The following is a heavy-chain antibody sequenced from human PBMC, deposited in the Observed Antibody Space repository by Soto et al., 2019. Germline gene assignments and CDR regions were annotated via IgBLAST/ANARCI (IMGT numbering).Heavy chain of an antibody. CDR2: IIPIFGTA. Sequence: EASVKVSCKASGGTFSSYAISWVRQAPGQGLEWMGGIIPIFGTANYAQKFQGRVTITADESTSTAYMELSSLRSEDTAVYYCARVAMATIPPYFDYWGQGTLVTVSS. J-gene: IGHJ4*02. CDR3: ARVAMATIPPYFDY. D-gene: IGHD5-12*01. CDR1: GGTFSSYA. V-gene: IGHV1-69*13.